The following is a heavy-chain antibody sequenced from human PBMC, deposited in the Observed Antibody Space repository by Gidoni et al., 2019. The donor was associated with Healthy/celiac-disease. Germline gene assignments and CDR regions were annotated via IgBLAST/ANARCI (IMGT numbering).Heavy chain of an antibody. J-gene: IGHJ5*02. V-gene: IGHV3-30*02. Sequence: QVQLVASGGGVVQPGGSLRLSCAASGFTFSSYGMHWVRQAPGKGLEWVAFIRYDGSNKYYADSVKGRFTISRDNSKNTLYLQMNSLRAEDTAVYYCAKDGQQWLVGGWFDPWGQGTLVTVSS. CDR2: IRYDGSNK. D-gene: IGHD6-19*01. CDR3: AKDGQQWLVGGWFDP. CDR1: GFTFSSYG.